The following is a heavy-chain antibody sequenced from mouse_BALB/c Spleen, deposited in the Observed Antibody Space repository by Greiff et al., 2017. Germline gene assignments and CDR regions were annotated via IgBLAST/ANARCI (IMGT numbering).Heavy chain of an antibody. CDR3: ARGNYYGSSYDAMDY. CDR1: GFNIKDTY. D-gene: IGHD1-1*01. V-gene: IGHV14-3*02. J-gene: IGHJ4*01. CDR2: IDPANGNT. Sequence: DVKLQESGAELVKPGASVKLSCTASGFNIKDTYMHWVKQRPEQGLEWIGRIDPANGNTKYDPKFQGKATITADTSSNTAYLQLSSLTSEDTAVYYCARGNYYGSSYDAMDYWGQGTSVTVSS.